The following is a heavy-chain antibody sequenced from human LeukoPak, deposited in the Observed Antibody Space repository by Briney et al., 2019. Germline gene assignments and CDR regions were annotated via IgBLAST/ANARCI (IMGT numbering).Heavy chain of an antibody. D-gene: IGHD3-9*01. CDR3: ARVFTYYDILTGYRYFDY. Sequence: ASVKVSCKASGGTFSSYAISWVRQAPGQGLEWMGWINPNSGGTSYAQKFQGRVTMTRDTSISTAYMELSRLRSDDTAVYYCARVFTYYDILTGYRYFDYWGQGTLVTVSS. CDR2: INPNSGGT. J-gene: IGHJ4*02. CDR1: GGTFSSYA. V-gene: IGHV1-2*02.